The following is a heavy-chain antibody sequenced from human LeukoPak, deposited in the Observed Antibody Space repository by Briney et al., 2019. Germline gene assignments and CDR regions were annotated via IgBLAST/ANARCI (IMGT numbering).Heavy chain of an antibody. D-gene: IGHD6-19*01. CDR2: ISGSGGST. CDR1: GFTFSSYA. Sequence: GGSLRLSCAASGFTFSSYAMSWVRQAPGKGLEWVSAISGSGGSTYYADSVKGRFTISRDNSKNTLYLQMNSLRAEDTAVYYCARRGVRSSGWSDYWGQGTLVTVSS. CDR3: ARRGVRSSGWSDY. V-gene: IGHV3-23*01. J-gene: IGHJ4*02.